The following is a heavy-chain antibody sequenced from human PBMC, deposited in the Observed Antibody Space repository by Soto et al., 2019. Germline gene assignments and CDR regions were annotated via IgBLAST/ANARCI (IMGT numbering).Heavy chain of an antibody. Sequence: QVQLQQWGAGLLKPSETLSLTCAVYGGSFSGYYWSWIRQPPGKGLEWIGEINHSGSTNYNPSLKSRVTTSVDTSKNQFSLKLSSVTAADTAVYYCASRPRITMVRGVNYYYYGMDVWGQGTTVTVSS. CDR2: INHSGST. CDR3: ASRPRITMVRGVNYYYYGMDV. J-gene: IGHJ6*02. D-gene: IGHD3-10*01. V-gene: IGHV4-34*01. CDR1: GGSFSGYY.